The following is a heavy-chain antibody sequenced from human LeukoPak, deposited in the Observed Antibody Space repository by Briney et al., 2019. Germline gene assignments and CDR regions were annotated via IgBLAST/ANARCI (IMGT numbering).Heavy chain of an antibody. V-gene: IGHV4-59*01. CDR2: IYYSGST. CDR3: ARERSGDSSGWYGYDY. D-gene: IGHD6-19*01. CDR1: GGSISSYY. J-gene: IGHJ4*02. Sequence: SETLSLTCTVSGGSISSYYWSWIRQPPGKGLEWIGYIYYSGSTNYNPSLKSRVTISVDTSKNQFSLKLSSVAAADTAVYYCARERSGDSSGWYGYDYWGQGTLVTVSS.